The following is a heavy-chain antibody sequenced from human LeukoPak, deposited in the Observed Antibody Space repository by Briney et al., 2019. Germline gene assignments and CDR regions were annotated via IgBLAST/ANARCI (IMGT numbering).Heavy chain of an antibody. CDR1: GFTFSSYS. V-gene: IGHV3-48*01. CDR3: ARGEIVATIYYYYGMDV. D-gene: IGHD5-12*01. CDR2: ISSSSSTI. Sequence: GGSLRLSCAASGFTFSSYSMNWVRQAPGKGLEWVSYISSSSSTIYYADSVKGRFTISSDNAKNSLYLQMNSLRAEDTAVYYCARGEIVATIYYYYGMDVWGQGTTVTVSS. J-gene: IGHJ6*02.